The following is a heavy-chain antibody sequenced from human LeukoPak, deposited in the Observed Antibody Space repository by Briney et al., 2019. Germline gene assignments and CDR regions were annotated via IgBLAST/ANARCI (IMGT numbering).Heavy chain of an antibody. V-gene: IGHV4-30-4*08. J-gene: IGHJ5*02. D-gene: IGHD4-11*01. CDR2: IYYSGST. Sequence: SETLSLTCTVSGGSISSGDYYWSWIRQPPGKGLEWIGYIYYSGSTYYNPSLKSRVTISVDTSKNLFSLKLSSVTAADTAVYYCARDATVTTNWFDPWGQGTLVTVSS. CDR1: GGSISSGDYY. CDR3: ARDATVTTNWFDP.